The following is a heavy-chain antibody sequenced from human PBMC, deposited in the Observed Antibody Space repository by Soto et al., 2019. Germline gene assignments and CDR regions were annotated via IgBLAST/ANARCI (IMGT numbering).Heavy chain of an antibody. J-gene: IGHJ5*02. V-gene: IGHV3-48*03. D-gene: IGHD5-12*01. CDR1: GFTFGNYA. Sequence: EVQLVQSGGTSVQPGKSLRLSCTGSGFTFGNYAMNWVRQAPGKGLEWLASISSSGTTTYYADSMKGRFTISRDNGKNLVSLQMDNLRVEDTAVYYCARGGDNGYEKYNWFDPWGQGTLVSVSS. CDR2: ISSSGTTT. CDR3: ARGGDNGYEKYNWFDP.